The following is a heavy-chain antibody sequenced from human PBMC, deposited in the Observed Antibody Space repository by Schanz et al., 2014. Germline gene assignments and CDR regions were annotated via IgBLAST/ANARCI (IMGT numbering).Heavy chain of an antibody. CDR3: AKDGPGGSGRYSADGYMDV. CDR1: GFTFSSYG. V-gene: IGHV3-33*05. CDR2: VSSDGNND. J-gene: IGHJ6*02. D-gene: IGHD3-10*01. Sequence: QVQLVESGGGVVQPGRSLRLSCAASGFTFSSYGMHWVRQAPGKGLEWVALVSSDGNNDYYTDSVKGRFTISRDNSKSAKNLQMNRLRTEGAAVYYCAKDGPGGSGRYSADGYMDVWGQGTTVTVSS.